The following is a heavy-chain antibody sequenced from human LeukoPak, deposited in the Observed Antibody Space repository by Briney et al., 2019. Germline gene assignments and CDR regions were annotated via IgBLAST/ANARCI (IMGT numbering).Heavy chain of an antibody. D-gene: IGHD3-10*01. Sequence: GESLKISCKGSGYSFTTYWIGWVRPMPGKGLEWMGIIYPGDSDTRYSPPVQGQVTISADKSVTTAYLQWSSLKASDTAMYYCALGAVRGLHAFDIWGQGTMVTVSS. CDR3: ALGAVRGLHAFDI. CDR2: IYPGDSDT. V-gene: IGHV5-51*01. J-gene: IGHJ3*02. CDR1: GYSFTTYW.